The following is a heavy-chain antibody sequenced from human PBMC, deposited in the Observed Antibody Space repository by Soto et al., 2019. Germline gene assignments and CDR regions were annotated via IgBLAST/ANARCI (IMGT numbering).Heavy chain of an antibody. V-gene: IGHV1-69*12. CDR1: GGTFSSYA. CDR3: ASALFGDYVWGSYRYFDY. J-gene: IGHJ4*02. D-gene: IGHD3-16*02. Sequence: QVQLVQSGAEVKKPGSSVKVSCKASGGTFSSYAISWVRQAPGQGLEWMGGIIPIFGTANYAQKFQGRVTFTADESTSTAYLALSSLRSEDTAVYYCASALFGDYVWGSYRYFDYWGQGTLVTVSS. CDR2: IIPIFGTA.